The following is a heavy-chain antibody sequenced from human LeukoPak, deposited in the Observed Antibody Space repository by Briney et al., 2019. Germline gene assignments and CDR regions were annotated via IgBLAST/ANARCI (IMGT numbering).Heavy chain of an antibody. J-gene: IGHJ5*02. Sequence: SETLSLTCTVSGYSISSGYYWGWIRQPPGKGLEWIGSIYHSGSTYYNPSLKSRVTISVDTSKNQFSLKLSSVTAADTAVYYCAREKARQAFDPWGQGTLVTVSS. V-gene: IGHV4-38-2*02. CDR2: IYHSGST. CDR1: GYSISSGYY. CDR3: AREKARQAFDP.